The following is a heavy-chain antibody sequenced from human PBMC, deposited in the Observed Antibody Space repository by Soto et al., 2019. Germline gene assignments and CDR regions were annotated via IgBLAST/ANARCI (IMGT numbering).Heavy chain of an antibody. CDR1: GGSISSSNW. J-gene: IGHJ5*02. Sequence: SETLSLTCTVSGGSISSSNWWSWVRQPPGKGLEWIGEIYHSGSTNYNPSLKRRVTISVDKSKNQFSLKLSSVTAADTAVYYCARDSSGWSRRFDPGGQGTLVTVSS. V-gene: IGHV4-4*02. D-gene: IGHD6-19*01. CDR2: IYHSGST. CDR3: ARDSSGWSRRFDP.